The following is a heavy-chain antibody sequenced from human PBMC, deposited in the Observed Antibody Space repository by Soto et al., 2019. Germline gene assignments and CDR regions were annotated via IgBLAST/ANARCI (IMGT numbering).Heavy chain of an antibody. CDR2: ISGSGGST. D-gene: IGHD6-19*01. J-gene: IGHJ5*02. V-gene: IGHV3-23*01. Sequence: EVQLLESGGGLVEPGGSLRLSCAASGFTFSNYAMNWVRQAPGKGLEWVSAISGSGGSTYYADSVKDRFTISRDNSKNTLYVQTNSLRAEDTAVYYCTKNALQGAVAGPNWFDPWGQGTLVTVSS. CDR3: TKNALQGAVAGPNWFDP. CDR1: GFTFSNYA.